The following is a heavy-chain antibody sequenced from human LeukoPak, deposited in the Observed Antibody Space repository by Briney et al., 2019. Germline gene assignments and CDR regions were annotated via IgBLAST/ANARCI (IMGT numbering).Heavy chain of an antibody. V-gene: IGHV3-23*01. Sequence: GGPLRLSCAASGFTFSSYAMSWVRQAPGKGLEWVSSISGRGGSTYYADSVKGRFTISRDNSKNTLYVQMNSLRDEDTAVYSCAKGLQWELPFDYWGQGTLVTVSS. CDR1: GFTFSSYA. D-gene: IGHD1-26*01. J-gene: IGHJ4*02. CDR2: ISGRGGST. CDR3: AKGLQWELPFDY.